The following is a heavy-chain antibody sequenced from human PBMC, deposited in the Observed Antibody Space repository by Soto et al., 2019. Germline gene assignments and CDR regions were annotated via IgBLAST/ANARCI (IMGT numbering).Heavy chain of an antibody. CDR2: ISAYNGDT. V-gene: IGHV1-18*04. CDR1: GYTFNSYG. CDR3: ARDRVLPAAVQIYFDY. D-gene: IGHD2-2*02. J-gene: IGHJ4*02. Sequence: ASVKVSCKASGYTFNSYGISWVRQAPGQGLEWMGWISAYNGDTHYAQSLQGRVALTTDTSTSTAYMELRSLRSDDTAVYYCARDRVLPAAVQIYFDYWGQGTLVTVSS.